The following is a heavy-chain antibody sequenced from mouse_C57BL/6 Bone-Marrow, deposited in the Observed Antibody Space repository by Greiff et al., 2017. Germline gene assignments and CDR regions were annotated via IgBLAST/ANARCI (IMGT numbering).Heavy chain of an antibody. D-gene: IGHD2-4*01. CDR2: ISNGGGST. CDR1: GFTFSDYY. Sequence: EVKLEESWGGLVQPGGSLKLSCAASGFTFSDYYMYWVRQTPEKRLEWVAYISNGGGSTYYPDTVKGRFTISRDNAKNPLYLQMSHLKSEDTAMYYCASNYDYDGFYAMDYWGQGTSVTVSS. J-gene: IGHJ4*01. CDR3: ASNYDYDGFYAMDY. V-gene: IGHV5-12*01.